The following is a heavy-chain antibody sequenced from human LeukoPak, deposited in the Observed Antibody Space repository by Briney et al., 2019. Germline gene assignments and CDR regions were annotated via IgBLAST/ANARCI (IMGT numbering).Heavy chain of an antibody. Sequence: SETLSLTCTVSGYSISSGYYWGWIRQPPGKGLEWIGSIYHSGSTYYNPSLKSRVTISVDTSKNQFSLKLSSVTAADTAVYYCAREVAFRASTWGFDNSYYYFFDYWGQGTLVTVSS. J-gene: IGHJ4*02. CDR2: IYHSGST. V-gene: IGHV4-38-2*02. D-gene: IGHD3-10*01. CDR3: AREVAFRASTWGFDNSYYYFFDY. CDR1: GYSISSGYY.